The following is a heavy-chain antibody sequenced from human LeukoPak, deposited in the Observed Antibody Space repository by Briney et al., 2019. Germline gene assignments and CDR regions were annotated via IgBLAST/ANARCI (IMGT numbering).Heavy chain of an antibody. CDR1: GGSISSYY. J-gene: IGHJ5*02. CDR2: IYTSGST. V-gene: IGHV4-4*07. CDR3: ARARVSSPSEYNWFDP. D-gene: IGHD6-13*01. Sequence: SETLSLTCTVSGGSISSYYWSWIRQPAGKGLEWIGRIYTSGSTNYNPSLKSRVTMSVDTSKNQFSLKLSSVTAADTAVYYCARARVSSPSEYNWFDPWGQGTLVTVSS.